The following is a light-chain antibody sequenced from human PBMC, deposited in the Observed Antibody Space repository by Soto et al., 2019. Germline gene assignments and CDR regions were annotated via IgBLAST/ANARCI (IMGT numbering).Light chain of an antibody. V-gene: IGKV3-15*01. CDR1: QSASLN. CDR3: RQYNSWPRGT. Sequence: EILMTQSPGTLSVSPGERATLSCPASQSASLNLDWYQHKPGQPPRLLLYGASTRATGIPVRFRGSRSGREYILPISSRQSEDAAVYYCRQYNSWPRGTFGPGTKVEIK. J-gene: IGKJ3*01. CDR2: GAS.